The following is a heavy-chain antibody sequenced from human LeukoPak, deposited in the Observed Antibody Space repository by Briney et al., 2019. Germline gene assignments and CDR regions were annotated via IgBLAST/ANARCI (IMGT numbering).Heavy chain of an antibody. J-gene: IGHJ6*02. CDR1: GGSFSGYY. CDR2: IYHSGST. V-gene: IGHV4-34*01. CDR3: ARGPYCSSTSCFYYYYGMDV. Sequence: SETLSLTCAVYGGSFSGYYWSWIRQPPGKGLECSGEIYHSGSTNYNPSLKSRVTISVDTSKNQFSLKLSSVTAADTAVYYCARGPYCSSTSCFYYYYGMDVWGQGTTVTVSS. D-gene: IGHD2-2*01.